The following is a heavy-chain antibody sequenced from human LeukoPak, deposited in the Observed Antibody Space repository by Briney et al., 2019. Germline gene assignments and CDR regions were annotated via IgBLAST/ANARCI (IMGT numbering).Heavy chain of an antibody. CDR3: ARATYCTSTSCHFSGYAQRPLDS. J-gene: IGHJ4*02. V-gene: IGHV3-30*03. CDR1: GFTFNTYG. D-gene: IGHD2-2*01. CDR2: ISRDGTSQ. Sequence: GGSLRLSCVASGFTFNTYGIHWVRQAPGKGLEWVAGISRDGTSQDYADSVTGRFTISRDNSKNTLYLQMNSLRTEDTAVYYCARATYCTSTSCHFSGYAQRPLDSWGQGTLVTVSS.